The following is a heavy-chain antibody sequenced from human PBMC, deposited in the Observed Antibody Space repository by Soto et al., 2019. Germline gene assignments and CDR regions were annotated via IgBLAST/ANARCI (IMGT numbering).Heavy chain of an antibody. D-gene: IGHD3-22*01. J-gene: IGHJ4*02. CDR2: IYYSGST. CDR1: GGSVSSGSYY. CDR3: ARVGWEDDSSGSFDY. Sequence: QVQLQESGPGLVKPSETLSLTCTVSGGSVSSGSYYWSWIRQPPGKGLEWIGYIYYSGSTNYNPSLKIRVTISVDTSKNQFSLKLSSVTAADTAVYYCARVGWEDDSSGSFDYWGQGTLVTVSS. V-gene: IGHV4-61*01.